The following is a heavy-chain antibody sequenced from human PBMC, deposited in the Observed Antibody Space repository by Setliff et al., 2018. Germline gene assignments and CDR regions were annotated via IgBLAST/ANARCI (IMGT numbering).Heavy chain of an antibody. V-gene: IGHV4-59*05. CDR2: LYYTGST. Sequence: SETLSLSCAASGFTFSSYSMNWVRQAPGKGLEWIGTLYYTGSTYYNPSLKSRVTISVDTSKNQFSLKVNSVTAADTAVYYCANYSSGNFDYWGQGTLVTVSS. D-gene: IGHD6-19*01. CDR1: GFTFSSYSMN. J-gene: IGHJ4*02. CDR3: ANYSSGNFDY.